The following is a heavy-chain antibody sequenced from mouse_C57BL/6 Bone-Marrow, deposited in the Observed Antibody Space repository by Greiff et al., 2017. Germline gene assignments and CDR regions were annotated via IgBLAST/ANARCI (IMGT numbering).Heavy chain of an antibody. CDR1: GFTFTDYY. CDR3: ARYSRLYYVGAMDY. Sequence: EVKLVESGGGLVQPGGSLSLSCAASGFTFTDYYMSWVRQPPGKALEWLGFIRNKANGYTTEYSASVKGRFTISRDNSQSILYLQMNALRAEDSATYYGARYSRLYYVGAMDYWGQGTSVTVSS. J-gene: IGHJ4*01. V-gene: IGHV7-3*01. CDR2: IRNKANGYTT. D-gene: IGHD1-1*02.